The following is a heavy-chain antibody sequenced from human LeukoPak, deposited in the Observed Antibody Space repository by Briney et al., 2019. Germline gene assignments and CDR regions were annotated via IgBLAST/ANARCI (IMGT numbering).Heavy chain of an antibody. CDR2: ISGSGGST. Sequence: PGGSLRLSCAASGFTFDDYAMSWVRQAPGKGLEWVSAISGSGGSTYYADSVKGRFTLSRDNSKNTLYLQMNSLRAEDTAVYYCAKDLPEHYYDSSGYYDDAFDIWGQGTMVTVSS. J-gene: IGHJ3*02. D-gene: IGHD3-22*01. CDR1: GFTFDDYA. V-gene: IGHV3-23*01. CDR3: AKDLPEHYYDSSGYYDDAFDI.